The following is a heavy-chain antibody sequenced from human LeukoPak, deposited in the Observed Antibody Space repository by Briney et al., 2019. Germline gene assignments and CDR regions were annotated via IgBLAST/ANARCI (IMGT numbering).Heavy chain of an antibody. V-gene: IGHV3-66*01. CDR1: GFTVSSNY. Sequence: GGSLRLSCAASGFTVSSNYMSWVRQAPGKGLEWVSVIYSGGSTYYADSVKGRFTISRDNSKNTLYLQMNSLRAEDTAVYYCARTSRNYYGSGSLDYWGQGTLVTVSS. D-gene: IGHD3-10*01. J-gene: IGHJ4*02. CDR2: IYSGGST. CDR3: ARTSRNYYGSGSLDY.